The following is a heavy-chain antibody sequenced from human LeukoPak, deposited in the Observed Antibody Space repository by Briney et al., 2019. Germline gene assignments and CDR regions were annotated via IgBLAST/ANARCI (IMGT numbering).Heavy chain of an antibody. Sequence: GGSLRLSCAASGFTFSSYSMDWVRQAPGKGLEWVSRINSDGSSTSYADSVKGRFTISRDNAKNTLYLQMNSLRAEDTAVYYCARGIYYGSEGNWGQGTLVTVSS. D-gene: IGHD3-10*01. CDR2: INSDGSST. V-gene: IGHV3-74*01. J-gene: IGHJ4*02. CDR1: GFTFSSYS. CDR3: ARGIYYGSEGN.